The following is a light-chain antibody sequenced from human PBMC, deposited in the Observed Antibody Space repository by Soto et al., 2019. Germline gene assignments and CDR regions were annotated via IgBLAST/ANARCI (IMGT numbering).Light chain of an antibody. CDR2: SAS. CDR1: QSVSSD. CDR3: QQYNNWPRT. J-gene: IGKJ1*01. Sequence: EIVMTQSPATLSVSPGERATLSCRASQSVSSDLAWYHQKHGQAPRLLIYSASTRATGIPARFSGSGSGTEFTLTINSLQSEDFAVYYCQQYNNWPRTFGQGTKVEI. V-gene: IGKV3-15*01.